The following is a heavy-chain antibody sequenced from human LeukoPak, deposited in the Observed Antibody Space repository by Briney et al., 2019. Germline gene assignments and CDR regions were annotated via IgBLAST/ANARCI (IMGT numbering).Heavy chain of an antibody. D-gene: IGHD3-3*01. CDR1: GGSISSYY. J-gene: IGHJ4*02. V-gene: IGHV4-4*07. CDR2: IYTSGNT. Sequence: SETLSLTCTVSGGSISSYYWSWIRQPAGKGLEWIGRIYTSGNTNYNPSLKSRVTLSVDTSKNQFSLKLSSVTAADTAVYYCARGHYDFWSGYYFDYWGQGTLVTVSS. CDR3: ARGHYDFWSGYYFDY.